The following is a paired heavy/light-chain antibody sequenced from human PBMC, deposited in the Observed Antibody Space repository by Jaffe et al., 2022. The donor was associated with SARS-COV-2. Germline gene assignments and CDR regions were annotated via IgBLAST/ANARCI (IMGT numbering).Light chain of an antibody. CDR1: QSVGSL. CDR2: GAS. V-gene: IGKV3D-15*01. J-gene: IGKJ5*01. CDR3: QQYNNWPIT. Sequence: EVVLTQSPATLSVSPGERATLSCRASQSVGSLLAWYQQKPGQAPRLLIYGASTRATGIPARFSGSGSGTEFTLTISSLQSEDFLVYYCQQYNNWPITFGQGTRLEIK.
Heavy chain of an antibody. CDR1: GFTLSDSG. V-gene: IGHV3-30*18. CDR2: ISYDGGSE. Sequence: QVQLVESGGGVVQPGSSLRLSCAASGFTLSDSGMHWVRQAPGTGPEWLAMISYDGGSEHYVDSVKGRFTISRDNSKNTLYLQMNSLRVEDTAVYYCAKDFHSSRWCNWFDPWGQGTLVTVSS. J-gene: IGHJ5*02. D-gene: IGHD6-13*01. CDR3: AKDFHSSRWCNWFDP.